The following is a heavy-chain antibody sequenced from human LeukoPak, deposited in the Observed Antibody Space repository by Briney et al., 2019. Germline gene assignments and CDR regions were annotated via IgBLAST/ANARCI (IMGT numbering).Heavy chain of an antibody. V-gene: IGHV4-34*01. Sequence: PSETLSLTCAVYGGSFSGYYWSWIRQPPGKGLEWIGEINHSGSTNYNPSPKSRVTISVDTSMNQFSLKLNSVTAADSAMYFCARTQLGIAVDHWGQGTLVTVSS. D-gene: IGHD7-27*01. CDR1: GGSFSGYY. CDR3: ARTQLGIAVDH. CDR2: INHSGST. J-gene: IGHJ4*02.